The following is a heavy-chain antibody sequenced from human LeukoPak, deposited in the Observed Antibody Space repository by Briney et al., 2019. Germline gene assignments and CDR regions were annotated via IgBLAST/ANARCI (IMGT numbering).Heavy chain of an antibody. V-gene: IGHV3-64*01. D-gene: IGHD5-24*01. CDR1: GFIFNRYP. Sequence: PGGSLSLSCAASGFIFNRYPMHWVRQGPGEGLEAVSAISEDTFRTYYARSVKGRFTVSRDNSKSTVFLHMDNLRVEDMGIYYCAKEDVGGFDAWGQGTLVTVSS. CDR3: AKEDVGGFDA. J-gene: IGHJ4*02. CDR2: ISEDTFRT.